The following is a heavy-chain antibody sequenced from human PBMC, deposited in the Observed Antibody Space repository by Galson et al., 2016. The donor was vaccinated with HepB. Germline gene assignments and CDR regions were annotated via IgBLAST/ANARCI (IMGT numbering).Heavy chain of an antibody. J-gene: IGHJ5*02. D-gene: IGHD3-22*01. V-gene: IGHV1-3*01. CDR3: VRDHYDSSGYPYNWFDP. CDR1: GYTFTNYA. CDR2: INAGNGNT. Sequence: GYTFTNYAMHWVRQAPGQRLEWMGWINAGNGNTKYSQKFQGRVTITRDTSASTAYMELSSLRSEDTAVYYCVRDHYDSSGYPYNWFDPWGQGTLVTVSS.